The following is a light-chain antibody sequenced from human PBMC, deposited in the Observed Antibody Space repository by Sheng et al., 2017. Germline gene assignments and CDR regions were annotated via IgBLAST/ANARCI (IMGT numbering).Light chain of an antibody. CDR2: STD. CDR1: SGSVSTTYY. Sequence: QTVVTQEPSLSVSPGGTVTLTCGLSSGSVSTTYYPSWYQQTPGQAPRTLIDSTDTRSSGVPERFSGSILGNKAALTITGAQADDESDYYCVLYMSGGISVFGGGTKLTVL. J-gene: IGLJ3*02. V-gene: IGLV8-61*01. CDR3: VLYMSGGISV.